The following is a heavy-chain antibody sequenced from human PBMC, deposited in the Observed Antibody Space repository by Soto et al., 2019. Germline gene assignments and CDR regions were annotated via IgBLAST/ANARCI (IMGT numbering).Heavy chain of an antibody. Sequence: EVQLLESGAGLVQPGGSLRLSCAASGFSFSNYAMSWVRQAPWQGLEWISTLTGSSSNIYYADSVQGRFAISRDNSRNTWYLQMNSLTAGDTAVDYCANGRATFGPLTHDYGGQETRVTVPS. CDR3: ANGRATFGPLTHDY. V-gene: IGHV3-23*01. CDR2: LTGSSSNI. J-gene: IGHJ4*02. CDR1: GFSFSNYA. D-gene: IGHD3-16*01.